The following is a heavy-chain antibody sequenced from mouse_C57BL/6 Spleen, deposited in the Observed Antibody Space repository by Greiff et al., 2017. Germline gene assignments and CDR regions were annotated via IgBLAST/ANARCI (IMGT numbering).Heavy chain of an antibody. V-gene: IGHV5-4*01. Sequence: EVQLVESGGGLVKPGGSLKLSCAASGFTFSSYAMSWVRQTPEKRLEWVATISDGGSYTYYPDNVKGRFTISRDNAKNNLYLQMSHLKSEDTAMYYCARDTLYVSFPYWGQGTLVTVSA. CDR3: ARDTLYVSFPY. D-gene: IGHD1-1*01. J-gene: IGHJ3*01. CDR1: GFTFSSYA. CDR2: ISDGGSYT.